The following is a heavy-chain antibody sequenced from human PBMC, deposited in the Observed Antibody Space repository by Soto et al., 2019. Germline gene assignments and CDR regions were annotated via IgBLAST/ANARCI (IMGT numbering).Heavy chain of an antibody. Sequence: QITLKESGPTLVKPTQTLTLTCTFSGFSLSTSGVGVGWIRQPPGKALEWLALIYWDDDKRYSPSLKSRLTTPRDPSKNQVVLTMTNMDPVDTATFSCAHRLYVSSGFYPPSFASWGQGTLATVSS. D-gene: IGHD3-22*01. CDR2: IYWDDDK. CDR1: GFSLSTSGVG. CDR3: AHRLYVSSGFYPPSFAS. J-gene: IGHJ4*02. V-gene: IGHV2-5*02.